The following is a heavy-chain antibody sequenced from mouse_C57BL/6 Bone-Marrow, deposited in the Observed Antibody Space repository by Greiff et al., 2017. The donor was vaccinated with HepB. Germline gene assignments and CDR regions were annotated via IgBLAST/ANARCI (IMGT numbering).Heavy chain of an antibody. J-gene: IGHJ4*01. D-gene: IGHD2-1*01. Sequence: VQLQESGPGLVQPSQSLSITCTVSGFSLTSYGVHWVRQSPGKGLEWLGVIWSGGSTDYNAAFISRLSISKDNSKSQVFFKMNSLQADDTAIYYCARIDYGNYDYAMDYWGQGTSVTVSS. CDR3: ARIDYGNYDYAMDY. V-gene: IGHV2-2*01. CDR2: IWSGGST. CDR1: GFSLTSYG.